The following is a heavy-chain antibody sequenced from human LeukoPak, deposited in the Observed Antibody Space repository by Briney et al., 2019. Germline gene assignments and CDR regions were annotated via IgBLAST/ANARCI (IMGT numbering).Heavy chain of an antibody. Sequence: SGGSLRLSCAASRFTFSSYGMSWVRQAPGKGLEWVSAISNSGGSTYYADSVKGRFTISRDNSKNTLYLQMNSLRAEDTAVYYCAKGARGYFDYWGQGTLVTVSS. D-gene: IGHD3-10*01. J-gene: IGHJ4*02. CDR3: AKGARGYFDY. CDR2: ISNSGGST. V-gene: IGHV3-23*01. CDR1: RFTFSSYG.